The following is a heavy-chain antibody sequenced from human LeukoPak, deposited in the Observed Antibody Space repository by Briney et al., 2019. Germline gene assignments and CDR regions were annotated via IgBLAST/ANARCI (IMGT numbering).Heavy chain of an antibody. V-gene: IGHV3-33*01. CDR2: IWYDGSNK. D-gene: IGHD3-10*01. CDR3: ARDPYGERGGFGQ. Sequence: GGSLRLSCAASGFTFSSYGMHWVRQAPGKGLEWVAVIWYDGSNKYYVDSVQGRFTISRDNSKNTLYLQMSSLRAEDTAVYYCARDPYGERGGFGQWGQGTLVTVSS. CDR1: GFTFSSYG. J-gene: IGHJ4*02.